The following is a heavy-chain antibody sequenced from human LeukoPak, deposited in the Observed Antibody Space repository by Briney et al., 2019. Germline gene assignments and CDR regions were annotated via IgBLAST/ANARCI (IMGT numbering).Heavy chain of an antibody. CDR1: GGTFSSYA. D-gene: IGHD2-15*01. V-gene: IGHV1-69*04. CDR3: ARQYCSGGSCYSDSYYYYGMDV. Sequence: SVKVSCKASGGTFSSYAINWVRQAPGRGLEWMGRIIPILGIANYAQKFQGRVTITADKSTSTAYMELSSLRSEDTAVYYCARQYCSGGSCYSDSYYYYGMDVWGQGTTVTVSS. CDR2: IIPILGIA. J-gene: IGHJ6*02.